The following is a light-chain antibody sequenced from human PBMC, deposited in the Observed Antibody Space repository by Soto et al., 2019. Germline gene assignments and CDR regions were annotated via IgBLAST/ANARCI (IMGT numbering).Light chain of an antibody. CDR1: QSVLYSSNNKNY. CDR2: WAS. V-gene: IGKV4-1*01. Sequence: DIVMTQSPDSLAVSLGERATINCKSSQSVLYSSNNKNYLAWYQQKPGQSPKLLIYWASTRESGVPDRFSGRGSGTDFTLTISSLQAEDVAVYYCHQSYSSHPWTFGQGTKLEVK. J-gene: IGKJ1*01. CDR3: HQSYSSHPWT.